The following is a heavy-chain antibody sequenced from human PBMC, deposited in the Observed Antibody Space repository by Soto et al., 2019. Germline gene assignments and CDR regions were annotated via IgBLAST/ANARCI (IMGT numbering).Heavy chain of an antibody. J-gene: IGHJ4*02. D-gene: IGHD3-10*01. V-gene: IGHV4-59*08. CDR2: IYYSGST. CDR1: GGSISSYY. Sequence: SETLSITCTVSGGSISSYYWSWIRQPPGKGLEWIGYIYYSGSTNYNPSLKSRVTISVDTSKNQFSLKLSSVTAADTAVYYCARRGSLFLWCGESSTDYWGQGTLVTVSS. CDR3: ARRGSLFLWCGESSTDY.